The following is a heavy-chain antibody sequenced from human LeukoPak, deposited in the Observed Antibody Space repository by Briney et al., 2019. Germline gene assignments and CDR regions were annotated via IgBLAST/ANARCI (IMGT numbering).Heavy chain of an antibody. D-gene: IGHD2-2*01. CDR2: IRYDGSNK. CDR1: GFTFSSYG. Sequence: GRSLRLSCAASGFTFSSYGMHWVRQAPGKGLEWVAFIRYDGSNKYYADSVKGRFTISRDNSKNTLYLQMNSLRAEDTAVYYCAKDISGYQLLSLDAFDIWGQGTMVTVSS. V-gene: IGHV3-30*02. CDR3: AKDISGYQLLSLDAFDI. J-gene: IGHJ3*02.